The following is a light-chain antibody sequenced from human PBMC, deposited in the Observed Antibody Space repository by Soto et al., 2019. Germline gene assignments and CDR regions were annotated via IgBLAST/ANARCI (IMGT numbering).Light chain of an antibody. CDR2: SNN. V-gene: IGLV1-44*01. CDR1: SSNIGSNT. J-gene: IGLJ2*01. Sequence: QSVLTQPPSASGTPGQRVTISCSGSSSNIGSNTVNWYQQLPGTAPKLLIYSNNQRPSGVPDRFSGSKSGTSASLAISGLQSEDEADYYCAAWDDSLNVQHVVFGGGTKLTVL. CDR3: AAWDDSLNVQHVV.